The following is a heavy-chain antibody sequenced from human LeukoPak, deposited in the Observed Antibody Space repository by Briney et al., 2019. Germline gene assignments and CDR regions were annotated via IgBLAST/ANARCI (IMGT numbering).Heavy chain of an antibody. J-gene: IGHJ4*02. Sequence: ASVKVSCKASGYTFTGYYIHWVRQAPGQGLEWMGWSNPRSGGTNYAQKFQGRVTMTRDTSISTAYMELSRLRYDDTAVYYCARDDTGYQLDNWGQGTLVTVSS. V-gene: IGHV1-2*02. D-gene: IGHD5-12*01. CDR3: ARDDTGYQLDN. CDR2: SNPRSGGT. CDR1: GYTFTGYY.